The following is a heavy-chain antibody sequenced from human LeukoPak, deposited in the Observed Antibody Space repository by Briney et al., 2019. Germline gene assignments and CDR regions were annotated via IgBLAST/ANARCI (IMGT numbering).Heavy chain of an antibody. Sequence: SETLSLTCAGYGGSFSGYYWSWIRQPPGKGLEWIGEIKHSGSTNYNPSLKSRVTISVDTSKNQFSLKLSSVAAADTDVYYCARGGYSYGSGAFDIWGQGTMVTVSS. J-gene: IGHJ3*02. V-gene: IGHV4-34*01. CDR2: IKHSGST. CDR1: GGSFSGYY. CDR3: ARGGYSYGSGAFDI. D-gene: IGHD5-18*01.